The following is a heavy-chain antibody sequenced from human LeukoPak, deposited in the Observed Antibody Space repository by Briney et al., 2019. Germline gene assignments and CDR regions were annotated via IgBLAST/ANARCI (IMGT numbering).Heavy chain of an antibody. V-gene: IGHV3-21*01. J-gene: IGHJ6*03. Sequence: GRSLRLSCAASGFTFSHYSIGSVRHDPGKWLERVASITSSSSHIYYADSVKGRFTISRHNAKDALYLQMNSLRAEDTAIYYCARVMMGATVTTFHYYCMDVWGVGTTVTVS. CDR1: GFTFSHYS. D-gene: IGHD4-11*01. CDR2: ITSSSSHI. CDR3: ARVMMGATVTTFHYYCMDV.